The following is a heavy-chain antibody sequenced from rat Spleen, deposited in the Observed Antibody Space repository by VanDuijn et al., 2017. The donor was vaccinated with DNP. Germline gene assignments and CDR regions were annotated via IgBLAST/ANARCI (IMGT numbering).Heavy chain of an antibody. Sequence: EVQLVESGGGLVQPGRSLRISCVASGFTFNNYWMTWIRQAPTKGLEWVATISYDGSSTYYRDSVRGRFTISRDNAKSTQYLQMDSLRSEDTATYYCATRTTPYWGQGVMVTVSS. V-gene: IGHV5-29*01. CDR1: GFTFNNYW. CDR2: ISYDGSST. CDR3: ATRTTPY. J-gene: IGHJ2*01. D-gene: IGHD3-4*01.